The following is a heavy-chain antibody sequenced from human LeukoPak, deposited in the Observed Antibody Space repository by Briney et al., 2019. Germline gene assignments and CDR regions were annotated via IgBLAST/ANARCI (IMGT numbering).Heavy chain of an antibody. Sequence: GGSLRLSCAVSGIXFSNQWITWVRQAPGQGLEWVGNINQDGSDKYYVDSVKGRFTISRDNAKNSVYLQMNSLRVEDTAVYYCSRDVRAFDIWGQGTMVTVSS. CDR1: GIXFSNQW. J-gene: IGHJ3*02. CDR2: INQDGSDK. V-gene: IGHV3-7*04. CDR3: SRDVRAFDI.